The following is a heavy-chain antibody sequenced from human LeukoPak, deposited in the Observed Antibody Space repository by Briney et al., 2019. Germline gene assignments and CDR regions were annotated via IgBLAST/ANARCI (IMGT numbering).Heavy chain of an antibody. CDR1: GGSISSSTYY. V-gene: IGHV4-39*01. D-gene: IGHD6-13*01. J-gene: IGHJ3*02. Sequence: SETLSLTCTVSGGSISSSTYYWGWIRQPPGKGLECIGNIFYSGSTYYHPSLKSRVTISVDTSKNQFSLKLSSVTAADTAVSYCARLGPGYSSTWSTDAFAIWGQGTVVTVSS. CDR3: ARLGPGYSSTWSTDAFAI. CDR2: IFYSGST.